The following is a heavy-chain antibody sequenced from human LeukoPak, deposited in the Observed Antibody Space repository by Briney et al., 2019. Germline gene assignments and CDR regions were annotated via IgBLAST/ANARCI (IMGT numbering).Heavy chain of an antibody. CDR2: INPNRGGT. J-gene: IGHJ4*02. Sequence: ASVKVSCKASGYTFTGYYMHWVRQAPGQGLEWMGWINPNRGGTNYAQKFQGRVTMTRDTSISTAYMELSRLRSDDTAVYYCARMGDIVVVTALDYWGQGTLVTVSS. CDR3: ARMGDIVVVTALDY. D-gene: IGHD2-21*02. CDR1: GYTFTGYY. V-gene: IGHV1-2*02.